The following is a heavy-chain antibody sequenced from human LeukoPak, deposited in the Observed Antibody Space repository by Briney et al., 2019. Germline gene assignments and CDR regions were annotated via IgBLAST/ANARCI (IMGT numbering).Heavy chain of an antibody. J-gene: IGHJ4*02. D-gene: IGHD3-3*01. CDR3: ATDFWSGTNIIDY. CDR2: ISYSGGST. CDR1: EFTFSSYA. Sequence: GGSLRLSCAASEFTFSSYAMSWVRQAPGKGLEWVSGISYSGGSTYYADSVKGRFTISRDNSKNTLYLQMNSLRAEDTAVYYCATDFWSGTNIIDYWGQGTLVTVSS. V-gene: IGHV3-23*01.